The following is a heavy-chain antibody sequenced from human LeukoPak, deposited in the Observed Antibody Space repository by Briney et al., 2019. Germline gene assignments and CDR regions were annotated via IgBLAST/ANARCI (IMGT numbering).Heavy chain of an antibody. Sequence: ASVKVSCKXSGYTFTSNGISWVRQAPGQGLEWMGRISAYNGNTNYAQKLQGRVTMTTDTSTSTAYMELRSLRSDDTAVYYCASGGSPKSVWFDPWGQGTLVTVSS. J-gene: IGHJ5*02. CDR2: ISAYNGNT. CDR1: GYTFTSNG. D-gene: IGHD1-26*01. CDR3: ASGGSPKSVWFDP. V-gene: IGHV1-18*01.